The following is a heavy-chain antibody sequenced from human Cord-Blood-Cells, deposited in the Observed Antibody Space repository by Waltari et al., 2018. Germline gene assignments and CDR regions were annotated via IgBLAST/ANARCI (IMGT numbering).Heavy chain of an antibody. J-gene: IGHJ4*02. Sequence: LQAPGKGLEWMGGFDPEDGETIYAQKFQDRVTMTEDTSTDTAYMELSSLRSEDTAVYYCATNPPSTIFGVVIHYYFDYWGQGTLVTVSS. V-gene: IGHV1-24*01. CDR2: FDPEDGET. CDR3: ATNPPSTIFGVVIHYYFDY. D-gene: IGHD3-3*01.